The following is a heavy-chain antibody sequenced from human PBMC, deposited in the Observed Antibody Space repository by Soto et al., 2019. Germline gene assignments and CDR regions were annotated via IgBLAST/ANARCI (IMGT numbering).Heavy chain of an antibody. CDR2: INPNSGGT. J-gene: IGHJ6*02. CDR3: ARSLEYDFWRPRDYYGMDV. D-gene: IGHD3-3*01. V-gene: IGHV1-2*04. Sequence: QVQLVQSGAEVKKPGASVKVSCKASGYTFTGYSMHWVRQAPGQGLEWMGWINPNSGGTNYAQKFQGWVTMTRDTSISTAYMELSRLRSDDTAVYYCARSLEYDFWRPRDYYGMDVWGQGTTVTVSS. CDR1: GYTFTGYS.